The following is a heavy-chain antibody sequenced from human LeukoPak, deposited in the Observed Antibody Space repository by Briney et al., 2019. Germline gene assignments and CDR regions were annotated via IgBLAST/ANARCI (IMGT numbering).Heavy chain of an antibody. CDR1: GFTFTSSA. CDR2: IVVGSGNT. CDR3: AAGGSGSYYGSHFDY. J-gene: IGHJ4*02. D-gene: IGHD3-10*01. Sequence: TSVKASCKASGFTFTSSAVQWVRQARGQRLEWIGWIVVGSGNTNYAQKFQERVTITRDMSTSTAYMELSSLRSEDTAVYYCAAGGSGSYYGSHFDYWGQGTLVTVSS. V-gene: IGHV1-58*01.